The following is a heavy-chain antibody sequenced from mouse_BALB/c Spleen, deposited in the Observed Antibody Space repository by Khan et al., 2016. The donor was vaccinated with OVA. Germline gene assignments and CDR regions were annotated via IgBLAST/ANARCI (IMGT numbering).Heavy chain of an antibody. CDR2: INPSSGYS. CDR1: GYTFTSYT. CDR3: AAVGPYHGSYRAYVAY. D-gene: IGHD2-10*01. Sequence: VQLQQPGAELARPGASVKMSCKASGYTFTSYTIHWVKQRPGQGLEWIGYINPSSGYSNYNQKFRDKATLTADKSSSTAYMQLSSLTSEDSAVYYCAAVGPYHGSYRAYVAYWGQGTLVTVSA. V-gene: IGHV1-4*01. J-gene: IGHJ3*01.